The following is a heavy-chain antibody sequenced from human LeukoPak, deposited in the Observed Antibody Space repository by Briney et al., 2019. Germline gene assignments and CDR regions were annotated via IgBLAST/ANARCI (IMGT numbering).Heavy chain of an antibody. CDR3: ARLIGLGEVSPYFDS. J-gene: IGHJ4*02. V-gene: IGHV4-38-2*02. CDR1: GYSISSGYY. Sequence: SETLSLTCTVSGYSISSGYYWGWIRQPPGKGLEWIGSIYYSGSTYYNPSLKSRVTISVDTSKNQFSLKLSSVTAADTAVYYCARLIGLGEVSPYFDSWGQGRLVTVSS. D-gene: IGHD3-16*02. CDR2: IYYSGST.